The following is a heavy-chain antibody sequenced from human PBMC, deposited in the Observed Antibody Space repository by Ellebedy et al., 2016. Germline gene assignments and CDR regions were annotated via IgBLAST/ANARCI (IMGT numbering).Heavy chain of an antibody. CDR2: LYSGGTI. D-gene: IGHD1-14*01. CDR1: GFTVSSNY. V-gene: IGHV3-66*01. Sequence: GGSLRLSCAVSGFTVSSNYMSWVRQAPGKGLEWVSVLYSGGTIYYADSVKGRFTISRDNSKNTLYLQMNNLRAEDTALYYCARGNEIPGPEPLDNWGQGTLITVSS. J-gene: IGHJ4*02. CDR3: ARGNEIPGPEPLDN.